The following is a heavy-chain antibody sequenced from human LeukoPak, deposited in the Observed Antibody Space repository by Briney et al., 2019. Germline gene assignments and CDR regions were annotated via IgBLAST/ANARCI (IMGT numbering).Heavy chain of an antibody. D-gene: IGHD4-17*01. J-gene: IGHJ4*02. V-gene: IGHV3-20*04. CDR1: GFSFDDFG. Sequence: GGSLRLSCAAFGFSFDDFGMSWVRQAPGKGLEWVSGISRNGGTTVYADSVRGRFTFSRDNAKNSLYLQMNSLRAEDTALYYCTGERADYGDYVRWGQGALVTVSS. CDR2: ISRNGGTT. CDR3: TGERADYGDYVR.